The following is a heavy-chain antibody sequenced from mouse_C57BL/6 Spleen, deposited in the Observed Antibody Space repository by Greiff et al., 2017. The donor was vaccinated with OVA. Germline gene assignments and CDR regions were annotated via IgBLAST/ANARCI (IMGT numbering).Heavy chain of an antibody. CDR2: IDPETGGT. CDR3: TSSRRYAMDY. V-gene: IGHV1-15*01. CDR1: GYTFTDYE. Sequence: QVQLKESGAELVRPGASVTLSCKASGYTFTDYEMHWVKQTPVHGLEWIGAIDPETGGTAYNQKFKGKAILTADKSSSTAYMELRSLTSEDSAVYYCTSSRRYAMDYWGQGTSVTVSS. J-gene: IGHJ4*01. D-gene: IGHD1-1*01.